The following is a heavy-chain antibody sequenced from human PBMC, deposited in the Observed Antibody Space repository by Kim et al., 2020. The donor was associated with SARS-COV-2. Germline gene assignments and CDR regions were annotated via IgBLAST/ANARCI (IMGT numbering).Heavy chain of an antibody. Sequence: VISYVDSVRGRFTISRDNAKNSLSLQMDSLRAEDTALYFCARTYRGGSFDIWGQGTMVTVSS. V-gene: IGHV3-7*01. J-gene: IGHJ3*02. CDR3: ARTYRGGSFDI. CDR2: VI. D-gene: IGHD3-16*01.